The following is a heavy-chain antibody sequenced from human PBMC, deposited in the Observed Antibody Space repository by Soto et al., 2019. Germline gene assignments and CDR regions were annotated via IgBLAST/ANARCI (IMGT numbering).Heavy chain of an antibody. J-gene: IGHJ5*02. Sequence: QVQLQESGPGLVRPSETLSLTCTVSGGSISSYYWSWIRQPPGKGLEWIGYIYYSGSTHYNPSLKSRVTISEDTSKNQFSLKLRSVTAADTAVYYCARHTPVTGVLFQFDPWGQGTLVTVSS. CDR3: ARHTPVTGVLFQFDP. D-gene: IGHD2-15*01. CDR2: IYYSGST. CDR1: GGSISSYY. V-gene: IGHV4-59*08.